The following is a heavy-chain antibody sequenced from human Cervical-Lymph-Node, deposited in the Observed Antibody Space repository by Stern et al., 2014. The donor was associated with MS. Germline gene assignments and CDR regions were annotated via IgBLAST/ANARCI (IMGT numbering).Heavy chain of an antibody. CDR1: GFTFDDYS. D-gene: IGHD1-14*01. Sequence: EVQLVESGGDLVQPGRSLRISCAAFGFTFDDYSMHWVRQAPGKGLEWVPGIRWNSGTIGYADSVKGRFPTSRDNAYSSPYLLMYSLRPEDTAFYYCGRDITGSSAYFAYWGQGTVVTVSS. J-gene: IGHJ4*02. CDR3: GRDITGSSAYFAY. V-gene: IGHV3-9*01. CDR2: IRWNSGTI.